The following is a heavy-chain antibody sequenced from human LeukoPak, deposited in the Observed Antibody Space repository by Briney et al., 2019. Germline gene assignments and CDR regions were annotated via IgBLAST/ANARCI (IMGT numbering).Heavy chain of an antibody. V-gene: IGHV3-74*01. CDR1: GFTFSSYW. Sequence: PGRSLRLSCAASGFTFSSYWMNWVRKAPGKGLVWVSRIASDGSSTTYADSVKGRFSISRDNAKNTLYLQMNSLRVEDTAVYYCARGRPHGNDYWGQGTLVTVSS. CDR2: IASDGSST. CDR3: ARGRPHGNDY. D-gene: IGHD4-23*01. J-gene: IGHJ4*02.